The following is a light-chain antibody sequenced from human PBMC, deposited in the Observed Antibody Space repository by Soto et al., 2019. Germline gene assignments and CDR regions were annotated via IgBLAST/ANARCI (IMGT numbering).Light chain of an antibody. Sequence: DIVLTQSPGTLSLSPGERATLSCRASQSISSSYLAWYQQKPGQAPRLLIYGASTRATGIPARFSGSGSGTDFTLTISSLEPEDFAVYYCQQYGSSGTFGQGTKVDIK. V-gene: IGKV3-20*01. CDR2: GAS. J-gene: IGKJ1*01. CDR1: QSISSSY. CDR3: QQYGSSGT.